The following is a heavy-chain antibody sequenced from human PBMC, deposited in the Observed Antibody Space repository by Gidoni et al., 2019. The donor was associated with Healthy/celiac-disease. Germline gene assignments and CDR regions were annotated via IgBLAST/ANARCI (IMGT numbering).Heavy chain of an antibody. CDR2: IYYSGST. V-gene: IGHV4-59*01. CDR3: ARGAYCSGGSCFLFDY. Sequence: QVQLQESGPGLVKPSETLSLTCTVSGGSISSYYWSWIRQPPGKGLEWIGYIYYSGSTNYNPSLKSRVTISVDMSKNQFSLKLSSVTAADTAVYYCARGAYCSGGSCFLFDYWGQGTLVTVSS. D-gene: IGHD2-15*01. CDR1: GGSISSYY. J-gene: IGHJ4*02.